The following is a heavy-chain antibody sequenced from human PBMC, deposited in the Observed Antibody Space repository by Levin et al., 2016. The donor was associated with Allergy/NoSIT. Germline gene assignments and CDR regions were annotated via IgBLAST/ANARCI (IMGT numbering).Heavy chain of an antibody. CDR2: ISSSSSYI. V-gene: IGHV3-21*01. D-gene: IGHD6-13*01. Sequence: GGSLRLSCAASGFTFSSYSMNWVRQAPGKGLEWVSSISSSSSYIYYADSVKGRFTISRDNAKNSLYLQMNSLRAEDTAVYYCAREGSKGYSSSWYEVLCYYGMDVWGQGTTVTVSS. J-gene: IGHJ6*02. CDR1: GFTFSSYS. CDR3: AREGSKGYSSSWYEVLCYYGMDV.